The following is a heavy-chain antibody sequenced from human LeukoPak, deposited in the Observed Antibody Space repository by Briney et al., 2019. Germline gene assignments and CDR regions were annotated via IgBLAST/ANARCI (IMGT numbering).Heavy chain of an antibody. CDR1: GGSFSGYY. J-gene: IGHJ4*02. Sequence: PSETLSLTCAVYGGSFSGYYWSWIRQPPGKGLEWIGEINHSGSTNYNPSLKSRVTISVDTSKNQFSLELSSVTAADTAVYYCARVPAQYYYDSSGHSRYFDYWGQGTLVTVSS. D-gene: IGHD3-22*01. V-gene: IGHV4-34*01. CDR3: ARVPAQYYYDSSGHSRYFDY. CDR2: INHSGST.